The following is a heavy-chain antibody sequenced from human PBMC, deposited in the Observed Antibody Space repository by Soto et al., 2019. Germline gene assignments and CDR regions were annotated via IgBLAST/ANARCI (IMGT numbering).Heavy chain of an antibody. J-gene: IGHJ4*02. D-gene: IGHD3-10*01. CDR3: VRELGGWGSYSLDQ. CDR2: ISPYNGNT. Sequence: ASVKVSCKASGYIFITYGISWVRQAPGQGLEWMGRISPYNGNTNYAQNLQGRVTMTTDTSTSTAYMELRSLRSDDTAVYYCVRELGGWGSYSLDQWGRGTRVPSSS. V-gene: IGHV1-18*01. CDR1: GYIFITYG.